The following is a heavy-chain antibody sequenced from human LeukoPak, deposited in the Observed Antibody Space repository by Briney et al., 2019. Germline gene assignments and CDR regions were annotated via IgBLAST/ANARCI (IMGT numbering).Heavy chain of an antibody. CDR1: GGSISSYY. CDR3: ARGDDEAFDI. CDR2: IYYSGST. J-gene: IGHJ3*02. Sequence: SETLSLTCTVSGGSISSYYWSWLRQPPGKGLEWIGYIYYSGSTNYNPSLKSRVTISVDTSKNQFSLKLSSVTAADTAVYYCARGDDEAFDIWGQGTMVTVSS. V-gene: IGHV4-59*01.